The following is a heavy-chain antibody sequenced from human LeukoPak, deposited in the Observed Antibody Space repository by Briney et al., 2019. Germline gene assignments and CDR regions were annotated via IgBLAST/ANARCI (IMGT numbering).Heavy chain of an antibody. D-gene: IGHD3-22*01. V-gene: IGHV3-23*01. J-gene: IGHJ1*01. CDR1: GFTFSSYG. Sequence: GGSLRLSCAASGFTFSSYGMSWVRQAPGKGLEWVSGISGSGGKTDYADSVKGRFTISRDNAKNTLYLDMNSLRAEDTAVFYCATDQDHGYFRQWGQGSLVIVSS. CDR2: ISGSGGKT. CDR3: ATDQDHGYFRQ.